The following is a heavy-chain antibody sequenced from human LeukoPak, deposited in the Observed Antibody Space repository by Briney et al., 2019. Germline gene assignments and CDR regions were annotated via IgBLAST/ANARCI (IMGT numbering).Heavy chain of an antibody. D-gene: IGHD6-13*01. V-gene: IGHV3-53*01. CDR3: ARASHIGAAGLFDY. CDR1: EFTVSSDY. CDR2: IYSGGTT. Sequence: GGSLRLSCAASEFTVSSDYMNWVRQAPGKGLEWVSVIYSGGTTFYADSVKGRFTISRDTSKNTPYLQMNSLRAEDTAIYYCARASHIGAAGLFDYWGQGTLVTVSS. J-gene: IGHJ4*02.